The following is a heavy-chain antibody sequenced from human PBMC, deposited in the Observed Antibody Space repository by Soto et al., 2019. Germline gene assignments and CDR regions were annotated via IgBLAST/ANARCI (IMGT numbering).Heavy chain of an antibody. J-gene: IGHJ6*02. CDR3: ATQYSYGRYYYYGMNV. D-gene: IGHD5-18*01. CDR2: FDPEDGET. CDR1: GYTLTELS. V-gene: IGHV1-24*01. Sequence: ASVKVSCKVSGYTLTELSMHWVRQAPGKGLEWMGGFDPEDGETIYAQKFQGRVTMTEDTSTDTAYMELSSLRSDDTAVYYCATQYSYGRYYYYGMNVWGQGTTVTVSS.